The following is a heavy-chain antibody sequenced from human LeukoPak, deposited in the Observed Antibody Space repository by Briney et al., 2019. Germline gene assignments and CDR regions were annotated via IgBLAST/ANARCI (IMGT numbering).Heavy chain of an antibody. J-gene: IGHJ4*02. CDR2: IKQDGSMK. CDR3: ARETPPHDTSDYDY. CDR1: GFTFSSYC. V-gene: IGHV3-7*01. D-gene: IGHD3-22*01. Sequence: PGGSLRLSCVASGFTFSSYCMSWVRQAPGKGLEWVANIKQDGSMKYYVDSVKGRFTISRDNAKNSLYLQMNSLRAADTAVYYCARETPPHDTSDYDYWGQGTLVTVSS.